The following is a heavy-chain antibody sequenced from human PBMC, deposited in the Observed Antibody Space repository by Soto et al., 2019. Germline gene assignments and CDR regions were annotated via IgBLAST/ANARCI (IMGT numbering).Heavy chain of an antibody. Sequence: QIALKESGPTLVKPTQTLTLTCTFSGFSLSTRGVAVGWIRQPPGKALEWLSLIYWDDDKRYRPSLKSRLTITKDTSKNQVVLTMTNMDPVDSGTYYCARDSYGSGYGMDVWGQGTTVTVSS. CDR2: IYWDDDK. V-gene: IGHV2-5*02. J-gene: IGHJ6*02. CDR3: ARDSYGSGYGMDV. CDR1: GFSLSTRGVA. D-gene: IGHD3-10*01.